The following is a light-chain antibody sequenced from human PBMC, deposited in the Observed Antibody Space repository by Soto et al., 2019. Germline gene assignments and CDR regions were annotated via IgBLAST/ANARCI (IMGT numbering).Light chain of an antibody. J-gene: IGLJ2*01. CDR1: SSKIGAGYD. Sequence: QSVLTHPPSVSGAPGQRVTISCTGSSSKIGAGYDVHWYQQLPGRAPKLLIYGNSNRPSGVPDRFSGSKSGTSASLAITGLQAEDEADYYCQSYDTSLSGVVFGGGTKLTVL. CDR2: GNS. V-gene: IGLV1-40*01. CDR3: QSYDTSLSGVV.